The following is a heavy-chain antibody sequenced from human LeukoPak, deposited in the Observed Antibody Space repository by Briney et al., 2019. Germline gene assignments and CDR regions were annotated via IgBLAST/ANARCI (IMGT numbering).Heavy chain of an antibody. CDR1: GGSISKFY. V-gene: IGHV4-59*01. Sequence: PSETLSLTCTVSGGSISKFYWSWIRQPPGKGLEWIGYIYYSGSTNYNPSLKSRVTISVDTSKNQFSLKLSSVTAADTAVYYCARGGFREFDSWGQGTLVNVSS. D-gene: IGHD3-10*01. J-gene: IGHJ4*02. CDR2: IYYSGST. CDR3: ARGGFREFDS.